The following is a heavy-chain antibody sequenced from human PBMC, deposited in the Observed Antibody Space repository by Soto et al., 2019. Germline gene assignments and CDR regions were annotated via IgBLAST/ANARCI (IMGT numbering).Heavy chain of an antibody. CDR1: GGSFSGYY. CDR3: ARSGSSWFRKTFDY. V-gene: IGHV4-34*01. CDR2: INHSGST. D-gene: IGHD6-13*01. Sequence: SETLSLTCAVYGGSFSGYYWSWIRQPPGKGLEWIGEINHSGSTNYNPSLKSRVTISVDTSKNQFSLKLSSVTAADTAVYYCARSGSSWFRKTFDYWGQGTLVTVSS. J-gene: IGHJ4*02.